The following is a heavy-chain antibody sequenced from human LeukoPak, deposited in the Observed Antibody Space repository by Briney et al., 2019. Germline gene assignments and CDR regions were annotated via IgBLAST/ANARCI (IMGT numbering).Heavy chain of an antibody. CDR3: ARVGYYASGPFSYFDY. J-gene: IGHJ4*02. CDR1: GFTFSGYA. CDR2: ISYDGSNE. D-gene: IGHD3-10*01. V-gene: IGHV3-30-3*01. Sequence: GGSLRLSCAASGFTFSGYAMHWVRQPPGKGLDWVAVISYDGSNEYYADSVKGGFTISRDNSKNTLYLQMNSLSVEDTAVYYCARVGYYASGPFSYFDYWGQGTLVTVSS.